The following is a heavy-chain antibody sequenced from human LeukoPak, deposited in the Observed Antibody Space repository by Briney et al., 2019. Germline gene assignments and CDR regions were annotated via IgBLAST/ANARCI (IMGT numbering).Heavy chain of an antibody. CDR3: AREPNWNGRAFDI. CDR1: GGSFSGYY. V-gene: IGHV4-34*01. CDR2: INHSGST. D-gene: IGHD1-1*01. Sequence: SETLPLTCAVYGGSFSGYYWSWIRQPPGKGLEWIGEINHSGSTNYNPSLKSRVTISVDTSKNQFSLKLSSVTAADTAVYYCAREPNWNGRAFDIWGQGTMVTVSS. J-gene: IGHJ3*02.